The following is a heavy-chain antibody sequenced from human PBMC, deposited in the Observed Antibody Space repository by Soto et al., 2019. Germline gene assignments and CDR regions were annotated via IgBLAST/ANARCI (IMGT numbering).Heavy chain of an antibody. V-gene: IGHV4-59*01. D-gene: IGHD2-15*01. CDR2: IYYSGST. CDR3: ARGPYCSGGSCYAYYYYYMDV. J-gene: IGHJ6*03. CDR1: GGSISSYY. Sequence: PSETLSLTCTVSGGSISSYYWSWIRQPPGKGLEWIGYIYYSGSTNYNPSLKSRVTISVDTSKNQFSLKLSSVTAAYTAVYYCARGPYCSGGSCYAYYYYYMDVWGKGTTVTVSS.